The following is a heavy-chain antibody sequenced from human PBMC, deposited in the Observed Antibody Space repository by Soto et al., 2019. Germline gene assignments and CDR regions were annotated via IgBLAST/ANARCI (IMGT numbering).Heavy chain of an antibody. J-gene: IGHJ6*03. Sequence: GASVKVSCKASGYTFTSYDINWVRQATGQGLEWMGWMNPNSGNTGYAQKFQGRVTMTRNTSISTAYMELSSLRSEDTAVYYCARVVYKEGFREFTLGGASYYYYMDVWGKGTTVTVSS. V-gene: IGHV1-8*01. CDR1: GYTFTSYD. CDR2: MNPNSGNT. CDR3: ARVVYKEGFREFTLGGASYYYYMDV. D-gene: IGHD3-16*01.